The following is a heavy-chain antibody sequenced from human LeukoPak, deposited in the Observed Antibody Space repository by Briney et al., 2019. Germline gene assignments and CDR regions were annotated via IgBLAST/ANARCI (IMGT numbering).Heavy chain of an antibody. CDR3: ARLAWGRLDY. Sequence: SETLSLTCSVSGCSISSGYYWGWLRQPPGKGLEWIGSIYQSGSTYYNPSLKSRVTISVDASKNQFSLKLSSVTAADTAVYYCARLAWGRLDYWGQGTLVTVSS. J-gene: IGHJ4*02. D-gene: IGHD7-27*01. CDR2: IYQSGST. CDR1: GCSISSGYY. V-gene: IGHV4-38-2*02.